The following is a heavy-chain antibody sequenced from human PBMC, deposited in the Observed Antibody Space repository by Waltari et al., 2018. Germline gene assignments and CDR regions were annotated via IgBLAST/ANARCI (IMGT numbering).Heavy chain of an antibody. J-gene: IGHJ4*02. CDR3: AKDTHSSGWYWGTDY. Sequence: QVQLVESGGGVVQPGGSLRLSCAASGFTFSSYGMHWVRQAPGKGLEWVAFIRYDGSNKYYADSVKGRFTISRDNSKNTLYLQMNSLRAEDTAVYYCAKDTHSSGWYWGTDYWCQGTLVTVSS. CDR1: GFTFSSYG. D-gene: IGHD6-19*01. V-gene: IGHV3-30*02. CDR2: IRYDGSNK.